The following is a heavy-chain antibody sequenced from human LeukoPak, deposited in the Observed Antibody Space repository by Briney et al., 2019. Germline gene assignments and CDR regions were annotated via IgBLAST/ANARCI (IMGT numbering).Heavy chain of an antibody. CDR1: GGSFSGYY. CDR2: INHSGST. D-gene: IGHD3-16*02. CDR3: ARAGSIVDWFDP. Sequence: SETLSLTCAVYGGSFSGYYWSWIRQPPGKGLEWIGEINHSGSTNYNPSLKSRVTISVDTSKNQFSLKLSSVTAADTAVYYCARAGSIVDWFDPWGQGTLVTVSS. J-gene: IGHJ5*02. V-gene: IGHV4-34*01.